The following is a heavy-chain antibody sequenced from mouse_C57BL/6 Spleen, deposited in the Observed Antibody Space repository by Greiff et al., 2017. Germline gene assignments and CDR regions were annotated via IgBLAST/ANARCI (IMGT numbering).Heavy chain of an antibody. Sequence: EVQGVESGGGLVQPKGSLKLSCAASGFSFNTYAMNWVRQAPGKGLEWVARIRSKSNNYATYYADSVKDRFTISRDDSESMLYLQMNNLKTEDTAMYYCVRHGGGTDYWGQGTTLTVSS. D-gene: IGHD4-1*01. CDR1: GFSFNTYA. CDR2: IRSKSNNYAT. V-gene: IGHV10-1*01. J-gene: IGHJ2*01. CDR3: VRHGGGTDY.